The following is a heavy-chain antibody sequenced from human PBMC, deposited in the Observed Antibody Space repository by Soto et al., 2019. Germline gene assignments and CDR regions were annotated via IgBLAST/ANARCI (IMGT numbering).Heavy chain of an antibody. Sequence: EVQLLESGGGLVQPGGSLRLSCTASGFTFTYYAFSWVRQAPGKGLEWVSAISANGQGIYYADSVRGRFTISRDNSKTTVFLHMDSLRAEDTAVYYCAKDRDYPRDQFHYWGQGTLVTVSS. CDR1: GFTFTYYA. J-gene: IGHJ4*02. V-gene: IGHV3-23*01. CDR2: ISANGQGI. CDR3: AKDRDYPRDQFHY. D-gene: IGHD2-2*01.